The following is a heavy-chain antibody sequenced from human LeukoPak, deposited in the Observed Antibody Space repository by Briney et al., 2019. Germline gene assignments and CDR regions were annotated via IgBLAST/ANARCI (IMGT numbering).Heavy chain of an antibody. Sequence: GGSLRLSCAASGFTFSSYAMSWVRQAPGKGLEWVSSISSSSTYIYYADSVKGRFTISRDNPKNTLYLQMNSLRAEDTAVYYCAKVKGPAAISNWFDPWGQGTLVTVSS. D-gene: IGHD2-2*01. CDR2: ISSSSTYI. V-gene: IGHV3-21*04. CDR1: GFTFSSYA. J-gene: IGHJ5*02. CDR3: AKVKGPAAISNWFDP.